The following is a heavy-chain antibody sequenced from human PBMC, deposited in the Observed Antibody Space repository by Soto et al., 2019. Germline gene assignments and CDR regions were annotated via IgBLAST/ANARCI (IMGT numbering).Heavy chain of an antibody. V-gene: IGHV5-51*01. Sequence: PGESLKISCKGSGYSFTSYWIGWVLQMPGKGLEWMGIIYPGDSDTRYSPSFQGQVTISADKSISTAYLQWSSLKASDTAMYYCARQAVVVPAAIDYWGQGTLVTVSS. CDR2: IYPGDSDT. CDR1: GYSFTSYW. CDR3: ARQAVVVPAAIDY. J-gene: IGHJ4*02. D-gene: IGHD2-2*01.